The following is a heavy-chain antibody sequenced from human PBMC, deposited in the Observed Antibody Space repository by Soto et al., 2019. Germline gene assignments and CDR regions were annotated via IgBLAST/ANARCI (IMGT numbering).Heavy chain of an antibody. J-gene: IGHJ4*02. CDR2: ISYDGSNK. V-gene: IGHV3-30*18. Sequence: GGSLRLSCAASGFTFSSYGMHWVRQAPGKGLEWVAVISYDGSNKYYADSVKGRFTISRDNSKNTLYLQMNSLRAEDTAVYYCAKEGVHYYGSGSYYNDYWGQGTLVTVSS. CDR3: AKEGVHYYGSGSYYNDY. D-gene: IGHD3-10*01. CDR1: GFTFSSYG.